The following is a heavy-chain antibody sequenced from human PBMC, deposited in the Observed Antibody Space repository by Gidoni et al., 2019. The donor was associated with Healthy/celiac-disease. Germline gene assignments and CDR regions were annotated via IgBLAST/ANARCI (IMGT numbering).Heavy chain of an antibody. Sequence: EVQLVESGGGLVQPGRSLRLSCAASGFTFDDYAMHWVRQAPGKGLEWVSGISWNSGSIGYADSVKGRFTISRDNAKNSLYLQMNSLRAEDTALYYCAKDRASGWAVADHYYFDYWGQGTLVTVSS. CDR3: AKDRASGWAVADHYYFDY. D-gene: IGHD6-19*01. CDR2: ISWNSGSI. CDR1: GFTFDDYA. V-gene: IGHV3-9*01. J-gene: IGHJ4*02.